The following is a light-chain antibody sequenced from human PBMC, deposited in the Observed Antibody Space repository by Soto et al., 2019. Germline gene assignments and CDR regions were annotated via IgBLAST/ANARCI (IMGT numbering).Light chain of an antibody. V-gene: IGKV3D-7*01. CDR3: QQDYTFPGT. J-gene: IGKJ1*01. CDR1: QTVTSSY. CDR2: GAS. Sequence: EIVMTQSPATLSLSPGERATLSCRASQTVTSSYISWYQQKPGQAPRLLIYGASTRATGIPARFSGSGSGTDFTLTINSLQPKDFAVYSCQQDYTFPGTFGKGTKGEI.